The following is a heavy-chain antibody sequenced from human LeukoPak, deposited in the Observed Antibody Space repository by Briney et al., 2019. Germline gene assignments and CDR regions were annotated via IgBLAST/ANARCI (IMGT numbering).Heavy chain of an antibody. J-gene: IGHJ4*02. CDR2: IYYSGST. CDR3: ARLTGYSSGWYVGRFDY. CDR1: GGSISSYY. D-gene: IGHD6-19*01. Sequence: SETLSLTCTVSGGSISSYYWSWIRQPPGKGLEWIGYIYYSGSTNYNPSLKSRVTISVDTSKNQFSLKLSSVTAADTAVYYCARLTGYSSGWYVGRFDYWGQGTLVTVSS. V-gene: IGHV4-59*01.